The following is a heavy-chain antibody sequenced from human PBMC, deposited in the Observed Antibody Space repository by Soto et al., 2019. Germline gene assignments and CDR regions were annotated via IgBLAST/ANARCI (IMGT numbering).Heavy chain of an antibody. D-gene: IGHD4-4*01. J-gene: IGHJ4*02. V-gene: IGHV3-30*18. CDR2: ISYDGSYK. CDR3: AKDQENGNYDTTRTTDC. Sequence: GGSLRLSCAASGFTFSSYGMHWVRQAPGKGLEWVAVISYDGSYKNYVDSVKGRFTISRDNSKSTLYLQMNSLRPEDTAVYYCAKDQENGNYDTTRTTDCWGQGTLVTVSS. CDR1: GFTFSSYG.